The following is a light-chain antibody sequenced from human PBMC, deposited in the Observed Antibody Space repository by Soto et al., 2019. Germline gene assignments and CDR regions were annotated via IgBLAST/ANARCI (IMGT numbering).Light chain of an antibody. CDR3: QSYDYSTVV. Sequence: NFMLTQPHSVSESPGKTVTISCTRSSGSIASNYVQWYQQRPGGAPTTVIYEDNQRPSGVPGRFSGSTDGSSNSASLTISGLQTEDEADYYCQSYDYSTVVFGGGTKLTVL. CDR2: EDN. J-gene: IGLJ2*01. CDR1: SGSIASNY. V-gene: IGLV6-57*04.